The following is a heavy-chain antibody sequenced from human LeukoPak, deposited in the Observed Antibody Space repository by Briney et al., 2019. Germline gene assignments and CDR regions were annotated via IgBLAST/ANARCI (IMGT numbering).Heavy chain of an antibody. Sequence: PSETLSLTCIVSGDSINSFYWGWIRRPPGKGLEWIGYISYSGSTNYNPSLKSRVTIAVDTSRNQFSLRLDSVTAADTAVYYCARWSLHSSGWYFDSWGQGTLVTVSS. D-gene: IGHD3-22*01. CDR2: ISYSGST. J-gene: IGHJ4*02. CDR1: GDSINSFY. V-gene: IGHV4-59*01. CDR3: ARWSLHSSGWYFDS.